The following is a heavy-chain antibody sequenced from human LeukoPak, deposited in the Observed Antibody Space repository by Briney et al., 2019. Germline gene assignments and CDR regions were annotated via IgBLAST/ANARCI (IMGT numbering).Heavy chain of an antibody. CDR3: VKGSGVLRLLEWLSVPLDY. V-gene: IGHV3-64D*06. CDR2: ISSNGGST. CDR1: GFTFSSYA. J-gene: IGHJ4*02. D-gene: IGHD3-3*01. Sequence: GGSLRLSCSASGFTFSSYAMHWVRQAPGKGLEYVSAISSNGGSTYYADSVKGRFTISRDNSKNTLYLQMSSLRAEDTAVYYCVKGSGVLRLLEWLSVPLDYWGQGTLVTVSS.